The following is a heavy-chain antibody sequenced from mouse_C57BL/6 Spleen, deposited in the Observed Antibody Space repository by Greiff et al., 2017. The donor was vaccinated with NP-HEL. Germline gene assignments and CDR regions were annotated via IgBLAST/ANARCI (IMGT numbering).Heavy chain of an antibody. CDR3: ARRTPYYFDY. CDR1: GYTFTSYW. J-gene: IGHJ2*01. V-gene: IGHV1-61*01. Sequence: VQLQQSGAELVRPGSSVKLSCKASGYTFTSYWMEWVKQRPGQGLEWIGNIYPSDSETHYNQKFKDKATLTVDKSSSTAYMQLSSLTSEDSAVYYCARRTPYYFDYWGQGTTLTVSS. CDR2: IYPSDSET.